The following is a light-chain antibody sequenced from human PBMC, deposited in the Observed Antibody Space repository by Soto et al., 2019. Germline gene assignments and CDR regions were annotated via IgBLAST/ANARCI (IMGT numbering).Light chain of an antibody. CDR3: CPHAGGAAATV. Sequence: QSLLTQPASMSGSPGQSITISFTGTSSDVGSCNLVSWFHQHPDKAPKVRIFEATQRPSGVSHRFSGSRSGNTASLTISGLQAEDEADSYCCPHAGGAAATVLATGPKATVL. CDR2: EAT. CDR1: SSDVGSCNL. V-gene: IGLV2-23*01. J-gene: IGLJ1*01.